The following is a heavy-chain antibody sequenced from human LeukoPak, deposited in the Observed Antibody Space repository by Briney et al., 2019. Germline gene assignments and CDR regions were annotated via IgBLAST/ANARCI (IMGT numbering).Heavy chain of an antibody. Sequence: SETLSLTCTVSGGSISSSSYYWGWIRQPPGKGLEWIGSIYYSGSTYYNPSLKSRVTISADTSKNQFSLKLSSVTAADTAVYYCARDGHSGWYFYWGQGTLVTVSS. CDR3: ARDGHSGWYFY. CDR1: GGSISSSSYY. V-gene: IGHV4-39*07. CDR2: IYYSGST. J-gene: IGHJ4*02. D-gene: IGHD6-19*01.